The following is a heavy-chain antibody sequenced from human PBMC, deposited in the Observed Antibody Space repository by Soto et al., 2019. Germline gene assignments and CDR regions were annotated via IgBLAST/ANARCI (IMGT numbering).Heavy chain of an antibody. V-gene: IGHV1-69*06. CDR1: GGTFGSYS. D-gene: IGHD6-13*01. CDR3: ARQQGTAAANDY. CDR2: IIGIFGTA. J-gene: IGHJ4*02. Sequence: SVKVSCKASGGTFGSYSISWVRQAPGQGLEWMGGIIGIFGTANYAQKFQGRVTITADKSTSTAYMELSSLRSEDTAVYYCARQQGTAAANDYWGQGTLVTVSS.